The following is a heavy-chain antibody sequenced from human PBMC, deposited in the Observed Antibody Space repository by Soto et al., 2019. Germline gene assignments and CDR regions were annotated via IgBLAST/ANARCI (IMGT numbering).Heavy chain of an antibody. CDR2: ISSNGGST. J-gene: IGHJ4*02. CDR3: VKDYGDFIPGY. D-gene: IGHD4-17*01. CDR1: GFTLSSYG. V-gene: IGHV3-64D*08. Sequence: GGAPRHPCLASGFTLSSYGIHLGRQAPGKGLEYVSAISSNGGSTYYADSVKGRFTISRDNSKNTLYLQMSSLRAEDTAVYYCVKDYGDFIPGYWGQGTLVTVSS.